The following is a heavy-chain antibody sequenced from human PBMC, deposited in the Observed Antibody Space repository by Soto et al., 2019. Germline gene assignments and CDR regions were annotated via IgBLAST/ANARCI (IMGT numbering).Heavy chain of an antibody. J-gene: IGHJ6*02. Sequence: PSETLSLTCAVYGGSFSGYYWSWIRQPPGKGLEWIGEINRSGSTNYNPSLKSRVTISVDTSKNQFSLKLSSVTAADTAVYYCARSEGDFDWSGYYYYGMDVWGQGTTVTVSS. V-gene: IGHV4-34*01. D-gene: IGHD3-9*01. CDR1: GGSFSGYY. CDR3: ARSEGDFDWSGYYYYGMDV. CDR2: INRSGST.